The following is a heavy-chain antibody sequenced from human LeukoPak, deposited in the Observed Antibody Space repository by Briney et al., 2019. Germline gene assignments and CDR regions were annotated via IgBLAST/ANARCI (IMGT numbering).Heavy chain of an antibody. J-gene: IGHJ5*02. CDR3: ARIPNSDNFPNWFDP. CDR2: ISSSSNHI. Sequence: GGSLRLSCAASGFTFSTSTMSWFRQAPGKGLEWVSSISSSSNHIYYADSVKGRFTISRDNAKNSLYLQLNSLRAEDSAVYYCARIPNSDNFPNWFDPWGQGTLVTVSS. CDR1: GFTFSTST. D-gene: IGHD1-20*01. V-gene: IGHV3-21*01.